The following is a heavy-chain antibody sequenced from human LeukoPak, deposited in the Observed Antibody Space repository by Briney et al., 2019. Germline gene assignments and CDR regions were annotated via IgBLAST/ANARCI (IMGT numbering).Heavy chain of an antibody. V-gene: IGHV3-30*02. CDR3: AKSLSSRGVIIRKTGRSFDY. Sequence: GGSLRLSCGASGFTFSTYNINWVRQAPGKGLEWVAFIWSEGSNRYYVDSVKGRFTISRDNSKNTLYLQMNSLRPEDTAVYYCAKSLSSRGVIIRKTGRSFDYWGQGTLVTVSS. D-gene: IGHD3-10*01. CDR2: IWSEGSNR. J-gene: IGHJ4*02. CDR1: GFTFSTYN.